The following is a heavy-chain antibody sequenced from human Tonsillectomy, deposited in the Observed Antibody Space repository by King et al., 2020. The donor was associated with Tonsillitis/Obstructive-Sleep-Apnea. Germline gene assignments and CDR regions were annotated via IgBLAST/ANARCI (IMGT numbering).Heavy chain of an antibody. CDR1: GGSISSGGYS. V-gene: IGHV4-30-2*01. CDR3: ASSTLLERTYYFDY. Sequence: QLQESGSGLVKPSQTLSLTCAVSGGSISSGGYSWSWIRQPPGKGLEWIGYIYHSGSTYYNPSLKSRVTISVVRSKNQFSLKLSSVTAADTAVYYCASSTLLERTYYFDYWGQGTLVTVSS. J-gene: IGHJ4*02. D-gene: IGHD2-2*01. CDR2: IYHSGST.